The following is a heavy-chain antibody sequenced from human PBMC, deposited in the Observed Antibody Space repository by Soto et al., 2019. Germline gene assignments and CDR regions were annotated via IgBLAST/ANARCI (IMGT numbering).Heavy chain of an antibody. V-gene: IGHV4-34*01. J-gene: IGHJ3*02. CDR1: GGSFSGYY. Sequence: QVQLQQWGAGLLKPSETLSLTCAVYGGSFSGYYWSWIRQPPGKGLEWIGEINHSGSTNYNPSLKSRVTLSVATSKNQFSLKLSSVTAADTAVYYCARLSVAATGSLVLGAFDIWGQGTMVTVSS. CDR3: ARLSVAATGSLVLGAFDI. D-gene: IGHD2-15*01. CDR2: INHSGST.